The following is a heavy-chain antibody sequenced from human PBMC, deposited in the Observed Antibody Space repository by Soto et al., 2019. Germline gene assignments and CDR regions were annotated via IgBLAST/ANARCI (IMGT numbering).Heavy chain of an antibody. CDR2: IIPIFGTA. Sequence: ASVKVSCKASGGTFSSYALSWVRQAPGQGLEWMGGIIPIFGTANYAQKFQGRVTITADESTSTAYMELSSLRSEDTALYYCARGTNQQRDYYGMDVWGQGTTVTVS. D-gene: IGHD6-13*01. CDR1: GGTFSSYA. V-gene: IGHV1-69*13. CDR3: ARGTNQQRDYYGMDV. J-gene: IGHJ6*02.